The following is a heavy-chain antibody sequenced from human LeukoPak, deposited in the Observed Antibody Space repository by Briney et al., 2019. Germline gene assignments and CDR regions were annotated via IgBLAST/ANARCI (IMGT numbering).Heavy chain of an antibody. V-gene: IGHV1-2*02. CDR2: INPNSGGT. J-gene: IGHJ4*02. CDR3: ARVRNYDFWSGYAY. CDR1: GYTFTSYG. D-gene: IGHD3-3*01. Sequence: GASVKVSCKASGYTFTSYGISWVRQAPGQGLEWMGWINPNSGGTNYAQKFQGRVTMTRDTSISTAYMELSRLRSDDTAVYYCARVRNYDFWSGYAYWGQGTLVTVSS.